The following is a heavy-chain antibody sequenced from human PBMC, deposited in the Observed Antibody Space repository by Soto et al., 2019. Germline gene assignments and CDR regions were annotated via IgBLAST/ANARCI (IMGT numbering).Heavy chain of an antibody. CDR3: VRGASLNFDY. Sequence: EVELVESGGGVLRPGGSLRLSCAASGFTFDDYGMSWARQAPGKGLEWVSGVNWNGGSTGYADSVKGRFTISRDNAKNSLYLQMNSLRAEDTAFYYCVRGASLNFDYWGQGTLVTVSS. CDR1: GFTFDDYG. J-gene: IGHJ4*02. V-gene: IGHV3-20*04. CDR2: VNWNGGST. D-gene: IGHD1-26*01.